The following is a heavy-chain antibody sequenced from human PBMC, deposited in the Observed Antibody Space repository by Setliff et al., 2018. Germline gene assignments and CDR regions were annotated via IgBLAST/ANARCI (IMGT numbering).Heavy chain of an antibody. CDR1: GFTFSDYY. D-gene: IGHD6-19*01. CDR3: STKGVPGT. Sequence: GGSLRLSCAASGFTFSDYYMSWIRQTPGKGLEWVAYISRGATSIYYADSVKGRFTISRDDATNSLYLQMNSLRAEDTAVYYCSTKGVPGTGGQGTLVTVSS. CDR2: ISRGATSI. V-gene: IGHV3-11*01. J-gene: IGHJ4*02.